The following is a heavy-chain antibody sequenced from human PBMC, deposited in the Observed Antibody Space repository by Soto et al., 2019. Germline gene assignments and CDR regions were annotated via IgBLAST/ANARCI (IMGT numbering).Heavy chain of an antibody. CDR2: LYSGGAA. Sequence: EVQVVESGGGLVQPGGSLRLSCAASGFTVSSSYMSWVRQAPGKGPEWVSILYSGGAAYYADSVQGRFTISRDNSKNALYLQMNSLRAEDTAVYYCARDAPYTSSHFWGPGTPVTVSS. V-gene: IGHV3-66*01. CDR1: GFTVSSSY. D-gene: IGHD6-6*01. CDR3: ARDAPYTSSHF. J-gene: IGHJ4*02.